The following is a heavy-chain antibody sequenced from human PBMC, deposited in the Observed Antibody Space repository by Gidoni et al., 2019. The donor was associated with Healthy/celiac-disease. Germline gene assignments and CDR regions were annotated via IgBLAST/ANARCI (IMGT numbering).Heavy chain of an antibody. CDR2: IKSKTDGGTT. D-gene: IGHD3-22*01. Sequence: EVQLVESGGGLVKPGGSLRLSCAASGFPFGNAWMSWVRQAPGKWLVWVGRIKSKTDGGTTDYAAPVKGRFTISRDDSKNTLYLQMNSLKTEDTAVYYCTTDIAMIVVTGDYWGQGTLVTVSS. CDR3: TTDIAMIVVTGDY. V-gene: IGHV3-15*01. J-gene: IGHJ4*02. CDR1: GFPFGNAW.